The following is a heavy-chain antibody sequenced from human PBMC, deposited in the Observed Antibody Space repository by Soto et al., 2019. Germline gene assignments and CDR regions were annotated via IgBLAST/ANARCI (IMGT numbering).Heavy chain of an antibody. J-gene: IGHJ6*02. V-gene: IGHV1-69*13. D-gene: IGHD2-2*01. CDR2: IIPIFGTA. CDR3: ARVRGDIVVVPAAMGDYYYYGMDV. CDR1: GGTFSSYA. Sequence: SVKVSCKASGGTFSSYATSWVRQAPGQGLEWMGGIIPIFGTANYAQKFQGRVTITADESTSTAYMELSSLRSEDTAVYYCARVRGDIVVVPAAMGDYYYYGMDVWGQGTTVTVSS.